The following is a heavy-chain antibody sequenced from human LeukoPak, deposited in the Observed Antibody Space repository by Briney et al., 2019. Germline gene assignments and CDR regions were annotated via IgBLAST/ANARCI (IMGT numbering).Heavy chain of an antibody. J-gene: IGHJ5*02. Sequence: PSGTLSLTCTVSGGSISSYYWSWIRQPPGKGLEWIGYIYYSGSTNYTPSLKSRVTISVDTSKNQFSLKRSSVTAADTAVYYCARDSSSWYPNWFDPCGQRTLVTVSS. CDR2: IYYSGST. CDR3: ARDSSSWYPNWFDP. D-gene: IGHD6-13*01. V-gene: IGHV4-59*01. CDR1: GGSISSYY.